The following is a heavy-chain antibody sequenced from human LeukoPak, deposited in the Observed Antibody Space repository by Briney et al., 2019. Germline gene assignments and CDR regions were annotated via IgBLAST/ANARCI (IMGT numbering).Heavy chain of an antibody. CDR1: GYSFTSYW. D-gene: IGHD6-13*01. J-gene: IGHJ1*01. Sequence: GESLKISCKGSGYSFTSYWIGWVLQMPGKGLEWMVIIYPGDSDTRYSPSFQGQVTISADKSISTAYLQWSNLKASDTAMYYCARASHSSWVGYFQHWGQGTLVTVPP. V-gene: IGHV5-51*01. CDR3: ARASHSSWVGYFQH. CDR2: IYPGDSDT.